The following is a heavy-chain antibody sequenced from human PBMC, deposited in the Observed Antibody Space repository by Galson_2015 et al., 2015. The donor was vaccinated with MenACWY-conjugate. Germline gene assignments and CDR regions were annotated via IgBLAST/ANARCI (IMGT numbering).Heavy chain of an antibody. Sequence: SLPLSFPFSFSPFPPYWIGWVRQLPGKGLEWMGLVSPGDSETRYSPAFQGQVTISADKSISTAYVQWDSLQASDTAMYYCARHPPGGRGMDVWGQGTTVTVSS. CDR3: ARHPPGGRGMDV. V-gene: IGHV5-51*01. CDR1: FSPFPPYW. CDR2: VSPGDSET. D-gene: IGHD1-26*01. J-gene: IGHJ6*02.